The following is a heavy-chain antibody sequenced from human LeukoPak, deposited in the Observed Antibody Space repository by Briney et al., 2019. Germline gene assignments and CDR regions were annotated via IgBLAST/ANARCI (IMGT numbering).Heavy chain of an antibody. CDR2: IYYSGST. Sequence: SETLSFTCTVSGGSISSYYWSWIRQPPGKGLEWIGYIYYSGSTNYNPSLKSRVTISVDTSKNQFSLKLSSVTAADTAVYYCARGRTQPVYQLLYFDYWGQGTLVTVSS. V-gene: IGHV4-59*12. CDR1: GGSISSYY. D-gene: IGHD2-2*01. CDR3: ARGRTQPVYQLLYFDY. J-gene: IGHJ4*02.